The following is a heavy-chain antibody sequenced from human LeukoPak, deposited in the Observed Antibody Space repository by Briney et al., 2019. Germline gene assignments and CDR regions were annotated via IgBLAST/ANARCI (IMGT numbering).Heavy chain of an antibody. D-gene: IGHD3-9*01. CDR2: IYYSGST. J-gene: IGHJ5*02. Sequence: SETLSLTCTVSGGSISSYYWSWIRQPPGKGLEWIGYIYYSGSTNYNPSLKSRVTISVDTSKSQFSLKLSSVTAADTAVYYCASGYDILTGYYHWGQGTLVTVSS. V-gene: IGHV4-59*08. CDR1: GGSISSYY. CDR3: ASGYDILTGYYH.